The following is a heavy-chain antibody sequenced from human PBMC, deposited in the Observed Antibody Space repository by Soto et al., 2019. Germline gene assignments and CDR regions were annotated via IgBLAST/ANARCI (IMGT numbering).Heavy chain of an antibody. Sequence: GGSLRLSCAASGFTFSSYEMNWVRQAPGKGLEWISYISGSGSTISSADSVKGRFTISRDNAKNSLYLQMNSLRAEDTAIYYCARDESSGSYYPDYWGQGTLVTVSS. CDR2: ISGSGSTI. CDR3: ARDESSGSYYPDY. V-gene: IGHV3-48*03. D-gene: IGHD1-26*01. CDR1: GFTFSSYE. J-gene: IGHJ4*02.